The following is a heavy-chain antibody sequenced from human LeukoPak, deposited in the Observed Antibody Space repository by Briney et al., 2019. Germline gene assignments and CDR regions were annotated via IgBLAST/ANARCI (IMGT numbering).Heavy chain of an antibody. V-gene: IGHV3-7*01. D-gene: IGHD3-16*01. Sequence: GGSLRLSCAASGFTFSIYWTTWVRQAPGKGLEWVANIKHNGDDLNYVDPVEDRFTISRDNAKNSLYLHMTSLRADDTAVYYCARELRTFDSWGQGTLVTVSS. CDR3: ARELRTFDS. CDR2: IKHNGDDL. CDR1: GFTFSIYW. J-gene: IGHJ4*02.